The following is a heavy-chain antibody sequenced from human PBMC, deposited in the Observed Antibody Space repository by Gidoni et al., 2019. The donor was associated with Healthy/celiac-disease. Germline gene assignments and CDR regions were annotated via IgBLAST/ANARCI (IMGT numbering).Heavy chain of an antibody. V-gene: IGHV4-31*03. CDR3: ARQESGYSGYGVYYYYYGMDV. Sequence: QVQLQESGPGLVKPSQTLSLTCTVPGGSISSGCDYWSWIRQHPGKGLEGIGYIYYSGGTYYNPSLKSRVTISVDTSKNQFSLKLSSVTAADTAVYYCARQESGYSGYGVYYYYYGMDVWGQGTTVTVSS. J-gene: IGHJ6*02. CDR1: GGSISSGCDY. D-gene: IGHD5-12*01. CDR2: IYYSGGT.